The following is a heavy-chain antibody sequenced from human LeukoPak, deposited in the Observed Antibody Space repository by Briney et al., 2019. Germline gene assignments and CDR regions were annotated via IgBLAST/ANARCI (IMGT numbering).Heavy chain of an antibody. D-gene: IGHD3-16*01. CDR3: VGGTLWPGLDY. J-gene: IGHJ4*01. CDR1: GLIVSDGY. V-gene: IGHV3-66*01. CDR2: LNTGGDP. Sequence: PGGSLRLSCAASGLIVSDGYMSWVRQAPGKGLEWASLLNTGGDPYYADSVKDRFTISRDSSKNTLALQMSSLRAEDTAVYFCVGGTLWPGLDYWGHGTLVTVSP.